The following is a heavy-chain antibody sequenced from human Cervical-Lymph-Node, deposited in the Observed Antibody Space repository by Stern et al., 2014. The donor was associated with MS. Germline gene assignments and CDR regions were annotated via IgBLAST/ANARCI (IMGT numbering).Heavy chain of an antibody. D-gene: IGHD6-6*01. CDR3: AKDYSTSSSNWFDP. CDR1: GYTFNYY. J-gene: IGHJ5*02. Sequence: VQLVESGAEVKKPGASVKVSCTASGYTFNYYMHCVRQAPRQGPEWLGRINPSRGVTDYARKFQGRVTMTRDTSISTAYMELSRLRSDDTAVYYCAKDYSTSSSNWFDPWGQGTLVTVSS. V-gene: IGHV1-2*02. CDR2: INPSRGVT.